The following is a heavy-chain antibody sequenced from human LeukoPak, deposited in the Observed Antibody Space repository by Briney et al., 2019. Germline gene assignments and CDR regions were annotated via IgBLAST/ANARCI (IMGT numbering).Heavy chain of an antibody. D-gene: IGHD3-10*01. Sequence: SETLSLTCTVYGVSLSGFYWSWIRQSPEKGLEWLGEINDSGRSKYSPSLRNRVTMSADTSKNQLSLLVYSLTAADTAVYYCARGGRFGEFFDFWGQGTLVAVSS. J-gene: IGHJ4*02. CDR2: INDSGRS. V-gene: IGHV4-34*01. CDR1: GVSLSGFY. CDR3: ARGGRFGEFFDF.